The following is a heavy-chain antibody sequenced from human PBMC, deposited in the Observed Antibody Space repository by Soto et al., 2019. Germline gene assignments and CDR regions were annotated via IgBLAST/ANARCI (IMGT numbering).Heavy chain of an antibody. D-gene: IGHD2-21*01. CDR2: IYYSGST. CDR1: GGSISSGGYY. J-gene: IGHJ6*02. Sequence: QVQLQESGPGLVKPSQTLSLTCTVSGGSISSGGYYWSWIRQHPGKGLEWIGYIYYSGSTYYNPSLKSRVTMSVDTSKNQFSLKLSSVTAADTAVYYCARSGRGWVVPSLNYYGMDVWGQGTTVTVSS. V-gene: IGHV4-31*03. CDR3: ARSGRGWVVPSLNYYGMDV.